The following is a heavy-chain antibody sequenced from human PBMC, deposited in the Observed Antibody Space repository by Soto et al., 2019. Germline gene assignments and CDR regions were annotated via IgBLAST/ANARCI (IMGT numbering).Heavy chain of an antibody. V-gene: IGHV3-48*03. Sequence: GSLSLCGAVSGFTFTNYEMNWVRQAPGKGLEWIAYIGLSGDTIYYADSVKGRFTISRDHAKNSLELQMNSLRADDTALYYCARESFSASPNFFDYWGRGTQVTVSS. CDR2: IGLSGDTI. CDR3: ARESFSASPNFFDY. D-gene: IGHD3-16*01. J-gene: IGHJ4*02. CDR1: GFTFTNYE.